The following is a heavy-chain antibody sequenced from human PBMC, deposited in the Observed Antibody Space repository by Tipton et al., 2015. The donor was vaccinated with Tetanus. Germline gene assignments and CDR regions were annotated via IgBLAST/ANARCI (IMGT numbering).Heavy chain of an antibody. CDR1: GGSISSSSYY. J-gene: IGHJ2*01. D-gene: IGHD3-22*01. V-gene: IGHV4-39*01. Sequence: TLSLTCTVSGGSISSSSYYWGWIRQPPGKGLEWIGSIYYSGSTYYNPSLKSRVTISVDTSKNQFSLKLSSVTAADTAVYYCARRDEGSGYYHDNWYFDLWGRGTLVTVSS. CDR3: ARRDEGSGYYHDNWYFDL. CDR2: IYYSGST.